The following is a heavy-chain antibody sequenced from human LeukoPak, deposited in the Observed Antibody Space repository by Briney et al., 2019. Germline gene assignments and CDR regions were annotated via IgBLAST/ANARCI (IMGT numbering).Heavy chain of an antibody. CDR2: ISYDGSNK. D-gene: IGHD3-10*01. Sequence: GGSLRLSCAASGFTFSSYAMHWVRQAPGKGLEWVAVISYDGSNKYYADFVKGRFTISRDNARNSLYLQMNSLRVEDTAVYYCVRERFHGSGAPRYDYWGQGTLVTVSS. CDR3: VRERFHGSGAPRYDY. J-gene: IGHJ4*02. CDR1: GFTFSSYA. V-gene: IGHV3-30*04.